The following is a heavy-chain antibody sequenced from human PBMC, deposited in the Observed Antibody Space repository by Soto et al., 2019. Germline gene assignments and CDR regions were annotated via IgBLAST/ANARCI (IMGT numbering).Heavy chain of an antibody. CDR3: ARDRPHVGFAQLDY. Sequence: EVQLVESGGGLVQPGGSLRLSCAASGFTFSSYSMNWVRQAPGKGLEWVSYISSSSSTIYYADSVKGRFTISRDNAKNSLYLQMNSLRAEDTAVYYCARDRPHVGFAQLDYWGQGTLVTVSS. CDR2: ISSSSSTI. D-gene: IGHD3-10*01. J-gene: IGHJ4*02. CDR1: GFTFSSYS. V-gene: IGHV3-48*01.